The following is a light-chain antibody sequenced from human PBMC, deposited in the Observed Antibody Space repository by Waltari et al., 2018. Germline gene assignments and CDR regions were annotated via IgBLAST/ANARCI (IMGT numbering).Light chain of an antibody. CDR1: QYIRDD. CDR3: LQDYNYPRT. CDR2: AAS. J-gene: IGKJ1*01. V-gene: IGKV1-6*01. Sequence: AIQMTQSPSSLSASVAARVAITCRASQYIRDDLGWYQQKPGEAPKVLIHAASNLQSGVPSRFSGSGSGTDFTLTISSLQPEDFATYYCLQDYNYPRTFGQGTKVEIK.